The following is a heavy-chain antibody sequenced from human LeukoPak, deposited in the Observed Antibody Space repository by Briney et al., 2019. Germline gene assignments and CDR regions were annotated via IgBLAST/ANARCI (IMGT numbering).Heavy chain of an antibody. CDR2: ISWDGGST. CDR3: AKDIRKGLRLGELYFDY. D-gene: IGHD3-16*01. J-gene: IGHJ4*02. V-gene: IGHV3-43D*03. Sequence: GGSLRLSCAASGFTFDDYAMHWVRQAPGKGLEWVSLISWDGGSTYYADSVKGRFTISRDNSKNSLYLQMNSLRAEDTALYYCAKDIRKGLRLGELYFDYWGQGTLVTVSS. CDR1: GFTFDDYA.